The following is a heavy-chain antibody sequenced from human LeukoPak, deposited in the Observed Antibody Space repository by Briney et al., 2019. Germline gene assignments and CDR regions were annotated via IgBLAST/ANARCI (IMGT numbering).Heavy chain of an antibody. CDR3: SIEWLSSGDSHYSH. Sequence: ASVKVSCKASGYTFTNYAIHWVRQAPGQRLEWMGWINSGNGNTKYSQELQGRVAINRDTSATTAYMELSSLRSDDTALYYCSIEWLSSGDSHYSHWGQGTLVSVCS. V-gene: IGHV1-3*01. CDR2: INSGNGNT. J-gene: IGHJ4*02. CDR1: GYTFTNYA. D-gene: IGHD2-15*01.